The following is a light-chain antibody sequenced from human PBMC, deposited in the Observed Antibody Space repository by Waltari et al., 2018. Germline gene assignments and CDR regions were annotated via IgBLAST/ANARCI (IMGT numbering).Light chain of an antibody. J-gene: IGKJ2*01. CDR1: QSVLYRSNNKNY. CDR3: QQYYSTPYT. V-gene: IGKV4-1*01. CDR2: WAS. Sequence: DIVMTQSPDSLAVSLDERATINCKSRQSVLYRSNNKNYLAWYQQKPGQPPKLLIYWASTRESGVPDRLSGSGSGTDFTLTISSLQAEDVAVYYCQQYYSTPYTFGQGTKLEIK.